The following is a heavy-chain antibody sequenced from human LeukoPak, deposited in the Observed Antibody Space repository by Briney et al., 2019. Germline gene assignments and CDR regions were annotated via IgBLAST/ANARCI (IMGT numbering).Heavy chain of an antibody. CDR3: ARQVRFCSGVNCYHYLDI. D-gene: IGHD2-15*01. Sequence: SETLSLTCTVSGGSISSSSYYWGWIRQPPGKGLEWIGSIYYSGSTYYNPSLKSRVTISVDTSKNQFSLKLSSVTAADTAVYYCARQVRFCSGVNCYHYLDIWGQGTMVTVSS. CDR2: IYYSGST. CDR1: GGSISSSSYY. J-gene: IGHJ3*02. V-gene: IGHV4-39*01.